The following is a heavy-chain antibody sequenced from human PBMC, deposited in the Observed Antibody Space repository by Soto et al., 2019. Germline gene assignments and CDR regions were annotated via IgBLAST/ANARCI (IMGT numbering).Heavy chain of an antibody. V-gene: IGHV5-51*01. CDR2: IYPGDSDT. CDR3: ATNQALPPDPYSSSPGRGYYYGMDV. J-gene: IGHJ6*02. Sequence: EVQLVQSGAEVKKPGESLKISCKGSGYSFTSYWIGWVRQMPGKGLEWMGIIYPGDSDTRYSPSFQGQVTISADKSISTAYLQWSSLKASDTAMYYCATNQALPPDPYSSSPGRGYYYGMDVWGQGTTVTVSS. CDR1: GYSFTSYW. D-gene: IGHD6-6*01.